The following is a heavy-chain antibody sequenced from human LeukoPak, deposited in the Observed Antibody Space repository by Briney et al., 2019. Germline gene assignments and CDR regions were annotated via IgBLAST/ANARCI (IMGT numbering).Heavy chain of an antibody. J-gene: IGHJ3*02. Sequence: ASVKVSCKASGYTFTSYAMHWVRQAPGQRLEWMGWINAGNGDTKYSQEFRGRVTITRDTPASTAYMELSSLRSEDMAVYYCARGLAYSGYDSLANDAFDIWGQGTMVTVSS. CDR2: INAGNGDT. CDR1: GYTFTSYA. CDR3: ARGLAYSGYDSLANDAFDI. D-gene: IGHD5-12*01. V-gene: IGHV1-3*03.